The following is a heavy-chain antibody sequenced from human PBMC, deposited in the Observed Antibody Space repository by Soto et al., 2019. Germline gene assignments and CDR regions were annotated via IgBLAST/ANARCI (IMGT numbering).Heavy chain of an antibody. CDR3: ARDVWSRASGPPDS. Sequence: PGGSLILSCAASGFTFDDYAMHWVRQAPGKGLEWVTGISWNSDTIGYADSVKGRFTISRDNAKNSLYLQMNSLRAEDTAFYYCARDVWSRASGPPDSWGQGNLVTVSS. D-gene: IGHD3-10*01. V-gene: IGHV3-9*01. CDR2: ISWNSDTI. J-gene: IGHJ4*02. CDR1: GFTFDDYA.